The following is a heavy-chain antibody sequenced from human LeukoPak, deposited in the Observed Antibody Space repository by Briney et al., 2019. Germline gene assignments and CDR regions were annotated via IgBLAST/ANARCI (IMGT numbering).Heavy chain of an antibody. CDR1: GYTFTSYG. D-gene: IGHD3-10*01. CDR2: ISAYNGNT. Sequence: ASVKVSCKASGYTFTSYGIRWVRQAPGQGLEWMGWISAYNGNTNYAQKLQGRVTMTTDTSTSTAYMELRSLRSDDTAVYYCARDRPGLLWFGELFDYWGQGTLVTVPS. CDR3: ARDRPGLLWFGELFDY. J-gene: IGHJ4*02. V-gene: IGHV1-18*01.